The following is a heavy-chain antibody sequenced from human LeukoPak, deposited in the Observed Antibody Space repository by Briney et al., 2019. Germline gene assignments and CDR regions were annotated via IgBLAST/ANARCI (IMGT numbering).Heavy chain of an antibody. CDR1: GGTFSSYA. CDR3: ARERGYSYGSDAFDI. CDR2: ILPIFGTA. V-gene: IGHV1-69*05. Sequence: AASVKVSCKASGGTFSSYAISWVRQAPGQGLEWMGGILPIFGTANYAQKFQGRVTITTDESTSTAYMELSSLRSEDTAVYYCARERGYSYGSDAFDIWGQGTMVTVSS. D-gene: IGHD5-18*01. J-gene: IGHJ3*02.